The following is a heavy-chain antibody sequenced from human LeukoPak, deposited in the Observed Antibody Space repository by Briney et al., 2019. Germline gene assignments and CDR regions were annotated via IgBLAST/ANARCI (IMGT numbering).Heavy chain of an antibody. CDR3: ARDALGSYDY. V-gene: IGHV3-11*01. CDR1: GFAFSDFY. D-gene: IGHD3-10*01. J-gene: IGHJ4*02. Sequence: GGSLRLSCAASGFAFSDFYMFWIRQAPGKGLEWISYISNSGSTLYYADSVKGRFTISRDNDKNLLYLQMNSLRADDTAVYYCARDALGSYDYWGQGTMVTVSS. CDR2: ISNSGSTL.